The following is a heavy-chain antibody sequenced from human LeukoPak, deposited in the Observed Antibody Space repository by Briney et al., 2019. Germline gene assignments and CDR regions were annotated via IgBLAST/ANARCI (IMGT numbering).Heavy chain of an antibody. CDR1: GFTFSTYA. CDR2: ISDGGCDT. V-gene: IGHV3-23*01. J-gene: IGHJ4*02. Sequence: GGSLRLSCAASGFTFSTYAMSWVRQAPGKGLDWVSTISDGGCDTHYADSVKGRFTISRDDSKNTLYLQMNSLRAEDTAVYYCARDRGGDYYFDYWGQGTLVTVSS. D-gene: IGHD2-21*02. CDR3: ARDRGGDYYFDY.